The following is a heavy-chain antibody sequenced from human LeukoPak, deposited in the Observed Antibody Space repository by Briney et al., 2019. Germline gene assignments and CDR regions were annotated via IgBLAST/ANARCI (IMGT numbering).Heavy chain of an antibody. Sequence: ASVKVSCKASGYTFTGYYMHWVRQAPGQGLEWMGWINPNSGGTNYAQKFQGRVTMTTDTSTSTAYMELRSLRSDDTAVYYCARVNYDYVWGSYRILVDYWGQGTLVTVSS. D-gene: IGHD3-16*02. J-gene: IGHJ4*02. V-gene: IGHV1-2*02. CDR1: GYTFTGYY. CDR2: INPNSGGT. CDR3: ARVNYDYVWGSYRILVDY.